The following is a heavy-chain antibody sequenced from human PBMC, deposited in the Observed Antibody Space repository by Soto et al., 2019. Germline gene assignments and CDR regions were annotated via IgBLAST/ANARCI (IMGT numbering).Heavy chain of an antibody. V-gene: IGHV1-69*06. CDR3: ARDEGLLYSYGTFDY. CDR1: GGTSSSYA. D-gene: IGHD5-18*01. Sequence: GASVKVSCKASGGTSSSYAISWVRQAPGQGLEWMGGIIPIFGTANYAQKFQGRVTITADKSTSTAYMELSSLRSEDTAVYYCARDEGLLYSYGTFDYWGQGALVTVSS. J-gene: IGHJ4*02. CDR2: IIPIFGTA.